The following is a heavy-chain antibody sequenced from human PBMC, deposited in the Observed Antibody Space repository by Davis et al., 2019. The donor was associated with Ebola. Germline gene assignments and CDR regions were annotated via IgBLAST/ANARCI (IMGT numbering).Heavy chain of an antibody. V-gene: IGHV1-2*06. J-gene: IGHJ6*02. D-gene: IGHD3-16*02. CDR3: ARDGRMPRMLYGMDV. Sequence: ASVKVSCKASGYIFTAYYMHWVRQAPGQGLEWMGRINPISGDANYAQKFQGRVTMTRDTSISTAYMELRSLRSDDTAVYYCARDGRMPRMLYGMDVWGQGTTVSVSS. CDR1: GYIFTAYY. CDR2: INPISGDA.